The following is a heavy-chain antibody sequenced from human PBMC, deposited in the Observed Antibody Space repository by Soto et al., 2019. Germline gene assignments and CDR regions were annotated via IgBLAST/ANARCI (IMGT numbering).Heavy chain of an antibody. D-gene: IGHD5-12*01. Sequence: EVQLVESGGGLVQPGGSLRLSCAASGFTFSSYWMSWVRQAPGKGLEWLANIKVDGSEKYYVDSVKGRFTISRDNAKNSLYLQMISLRVEDTAVYYCARDIVATMGGFDYWGLGALVSVSS. CDR3: ARDIVATMGGFDY. CDR2: IKVDGSEK. CDR1: GFTFSSYW. V-gene: IGHV3-7*01. J-gene: IGHJ4*02.